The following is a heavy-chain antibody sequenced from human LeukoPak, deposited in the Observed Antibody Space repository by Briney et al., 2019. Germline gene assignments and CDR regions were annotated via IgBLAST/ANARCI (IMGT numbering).Heavy chain of an antibody. D-gene: IGHD3-10*01. CDR1: GFTFSSYA. Sequence: RGSLRLSCAASGFTFSSYAMHWVRQAPGKGLEWVALISFDGINKYYSDSVKGRFTISRDTSENTLYLQVNSLRAEDTAVYYCARGSLWFGELSALDYWGQGTLVTVSS. CDR2: ISFDGINK. CDR3: ARGSLWFGELSALDY. V-gene: IGHV3-30-3*01. J-gene: IGHJ4*02.